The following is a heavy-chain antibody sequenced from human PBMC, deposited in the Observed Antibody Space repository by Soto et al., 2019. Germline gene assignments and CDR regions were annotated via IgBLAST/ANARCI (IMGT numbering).Heavy chain of an antibody. Sequence: GESLKISCAASGFTFSSYWMSWVRQAPGKGLEWVANIKQDGSEKYYVDSVKGRFTISRDNAKNSLYLQMNSLRAEDTAVYYCARDSLSRLELFSHAFDIWGQGTMVTVSS. CDR2: IKQDGSEK. J-gene: IGHJ3*02. D-gene: IGHD1-26*01. CDR3: ARDSLSRLELFSHAFDI. V-gene: IGHV3-7*03. CDR1: GFTFSSYW.